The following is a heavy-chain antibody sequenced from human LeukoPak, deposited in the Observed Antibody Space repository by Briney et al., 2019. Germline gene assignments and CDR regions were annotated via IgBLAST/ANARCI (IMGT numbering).Heavy chain of an antibody. Sequence: GGSLRLSCAASGFTFSSYAMHWVRQAPGKGLEWVAVISYDGNNEYYADSVKGRFTISRDNSKNTLYLQMNSLRAEDTAVYFRVKDDTKNWNVGCYYGMDVWGQGTTVTVSS. CDR3: VKDDTKNWNVGCYYGMDV. D-gene: IGHD1-1*01. V-gene: IGHV3-30*18. CDR1: GFTFSSYA. CDR2: ISYDGNNE. J-gene: IGHJ6*02.